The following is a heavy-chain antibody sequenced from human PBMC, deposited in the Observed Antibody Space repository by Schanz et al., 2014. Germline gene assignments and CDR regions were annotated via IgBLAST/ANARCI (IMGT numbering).Heavy chain of an antibody. D-gene: IGHD2-15*01. V-gene: IGHV1-3*01. CDR1: GYTSTSYS. J-gene: IGHJ5*02. Sequence: QVQLVQSGAAVTKPGASVKVSCKSSGYTSTSYSIHRVRQAPGQGLEWMGWINVGNGNMKYSQKFQGRVTITRDTSASTAYMELSSLRSEDTAVYYCARVRYCSGGRCYQDNWFDPWGQGTLXIVSS. CDR3: ARVRYCSGGRCYQDNWFDP. CDR2: INVGNGNM.